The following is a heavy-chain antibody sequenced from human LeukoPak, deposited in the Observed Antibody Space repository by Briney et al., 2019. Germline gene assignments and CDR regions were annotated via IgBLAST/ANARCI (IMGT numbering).Heavy chain of an antibody. V-gene: IGHV4-34*01. Sequence: SETLSLTCVVYGGSFSGHYWSWIRQPPGKGLEWIGDINQSGRAYYNPSLKSQVTISIDTSKNQFSLNLNSVTAADTAVYYCVRNFDYWGQGTLVTVSS. J-gene: IGHJ4*02. CDR3: VRNFDY. CDR2: INQSGRA. CDR1: GGSFSGHY.